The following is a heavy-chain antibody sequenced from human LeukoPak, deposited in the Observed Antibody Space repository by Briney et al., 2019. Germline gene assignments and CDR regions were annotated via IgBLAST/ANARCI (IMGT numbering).Heavy chain of an antibody. CDR3: AREAMVVKEGDAFDI. V-gene: IGHV3-48*01. CDR1: GFTFSSYS. D-gene: IGHD2-15*01. J-gene: IGHJ3*02. CDR2: ISSSSSTI. Sequence: GGSLRLSCAASGFTFSSYSMNWVRQAPGKGLEWVSYISSSSSTIYYADSVKGRFTISRDNAKNSLYLQMNSLRAEDTAVYYCAREAMVVKEGDAFDIWGQGTMVTVSS.